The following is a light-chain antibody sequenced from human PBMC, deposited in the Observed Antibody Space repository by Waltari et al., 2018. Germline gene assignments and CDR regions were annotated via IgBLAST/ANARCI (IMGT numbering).Light chain of an antibody. CDR2: QDT. CDR1: ILGNKY. Sequence: SYELTQPPSVSVSPGQTASITCSGDILGNKYPSWYQQKPGQSPLLVIYQDTNRPSGIPERFSGSKSGNAATLTISGTQAMDEADYYCQALGTGAWVFGGGTKLTVL. CDR3: QALGTGAWV. J-gene: IGLJ3*02. V-gene: IGLV3-1*01.